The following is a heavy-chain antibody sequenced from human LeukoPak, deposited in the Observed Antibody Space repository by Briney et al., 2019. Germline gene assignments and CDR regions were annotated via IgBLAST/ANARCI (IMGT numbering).Heavy chain of an antibody. CDR3: ARGDYSSGNDAFDI. D-gene: IGHD6-25*01. V-gene: IGHV1-18*01. Sequence: ASVKVSCKASGYTFTSYGISWVRQAPGQGLEWMGWISAYSGDTNYAQKLQGRVTMTTDTSTSTAYMELRSLRSDDTAVYYCARGDYSSGNDAFDIWGQGTMVTVSS. CDR1: GYTFTSYG. CDR2: ISAYSGDT. J-gene: IGHJ3*02.